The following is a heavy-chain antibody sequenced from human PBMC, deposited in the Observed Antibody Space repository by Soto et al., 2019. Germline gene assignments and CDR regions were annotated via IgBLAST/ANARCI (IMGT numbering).Heavy chain of an antibody. CDR2: VYYSGST. J-gene: IGHJ4*02. D-gene: IGHD6-19*01. V-gene: IGHV4-59*01. CDR3: ASSSGWYYFDY. Sequence: QVQLQESGPGLVKPSETLSLTCTVSGGSISSYYWSWIRQPPGKGLELIASVYYSGSTNYNPSLKSRLTRSMGTSTHQFSLKMSSVTAADTAVYYCASSSGWYYFDYWGQGTLVIVSS. CDR1: GGSISSYY.